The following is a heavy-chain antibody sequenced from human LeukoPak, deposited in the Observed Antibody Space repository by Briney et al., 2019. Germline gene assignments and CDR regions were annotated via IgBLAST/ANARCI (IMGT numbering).Heavy chain of an antibody. Sequence: SETLSLTCTVSGGSIRTYYWSWIRQPPGKGLEWIGYIYYSGSTNYNPSLKSRVTISVDTSKNHFSLKLTSVTAADTAVYYCARGAGTKEMAFGHWGQGTLVTVSS. J-gene: IGHJ4*02. CDR1: GGSIRTYY. D-gene: IGHD5-24*01. V-gene: IGHV4-59*01. CDR3: ARGAGTKEMAFGH. CDR2: IYYSGST.